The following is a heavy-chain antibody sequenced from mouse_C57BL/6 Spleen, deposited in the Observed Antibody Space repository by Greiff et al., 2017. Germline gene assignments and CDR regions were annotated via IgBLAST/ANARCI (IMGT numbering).Heavy chain of an antibody. V-gene: IGHV1-59*01. CDR3: AREDYGSMSFAY. D-gene: IGHD1-1*01. J-gene: IGHJ3*01. CDR2: IDPSDSYT. CDR1: GYTFTSYW. Sequence: QVQLQQPGAELVRPGTSVKLSCKASGYTFTSYWMHWVKQRPGQGLEWIGVIDPSDSYTNYNQKFKGKATLTVDTSSSTAYMQLSSLTSEDSAVYYCAREDYGSMSFAYWGQGTLVTVSA.